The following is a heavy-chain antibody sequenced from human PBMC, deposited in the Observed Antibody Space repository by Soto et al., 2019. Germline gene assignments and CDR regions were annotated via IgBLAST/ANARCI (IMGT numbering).Heavy chain of an antibody. CDR2: ISGSGGST. CDR1: GFTFSSYA. Sequence: GGSLRLSCAASGFTFSSYAMSWVRQAPGKGLEWVTAISGSGGSTYYADSVKGRFTISRDNSKSKLYLQMNSLRAEDTAVYYCAKSSGSQYYYYYSMDVWGKGTTVTVS. J-gene: IGHJ6*03. CDR3: AKSSGSQYYYYYSMDV. V-gene: IGHV3-23*01. D-gene: IGHD5-18*01.